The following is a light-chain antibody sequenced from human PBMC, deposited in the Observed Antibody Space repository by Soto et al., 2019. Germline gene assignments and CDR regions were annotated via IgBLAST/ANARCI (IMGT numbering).Light chain of an antibody. J-gene: IGKJ1*01. CDR2: AAS. CDR1: QRISSY. Sequence: DIQMTQSPSSLSASVGDRVTITCRACQRISSYLNWYQQKPGKAPKLLIYAASSLQSGVPSRFSGSGSGTDFTLTISSLQPEDFATYYCQQSYSTPTFGQGTKVEIK. CDR3: QQSYSTPT. V-gene: IGKV1-39*01.